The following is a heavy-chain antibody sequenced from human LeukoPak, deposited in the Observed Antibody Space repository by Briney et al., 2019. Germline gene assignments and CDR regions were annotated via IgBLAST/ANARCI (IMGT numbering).Heavy chain of an antibody. J-gene: IGHJ4*02. V-gene: IGHV4-39*07. CDR3: ARPGPPWYYYGSGSYGFDY. D-gene: IGHD3-10*01. CDR2: INHSGST. CDR1: GGSISSNSYY. Sequence: TSETLSLTCTVSGGSISSNSYYWGWIRQPPGKGLEWIGEINHSGSTNYNPSLKSRVTISVDTSKNQFSLKLSSVTAADTAVYYCARPGPPWYYYGSGSYGFDYWGQGTLVTVSS.